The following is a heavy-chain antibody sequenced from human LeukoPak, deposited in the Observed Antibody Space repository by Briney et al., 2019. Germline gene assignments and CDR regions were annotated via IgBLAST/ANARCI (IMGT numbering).Heavy chain of an antibody. V-gene: IGHV4-59*12. Sequence: SETLSLTCTVSGGSISSYYWSWIRQPPGKGLEWIGYIYYSGSTNYNPSLKSRVTISVDTSKNQFSLKLSSVTAADTAVYYCARGARDIVVVPAAATFDYWGQGTLVTVSS. CDR2: IYYSGST. CDR1: GGSISSYY. D-gene: IGHD2-2*01. CDR3: ARGARDIVVVPAAATFDY. J-gene: IGHJ4*02.